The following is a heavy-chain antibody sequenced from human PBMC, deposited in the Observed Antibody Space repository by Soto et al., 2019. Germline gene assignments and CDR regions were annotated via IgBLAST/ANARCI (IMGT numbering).Heavy chain of an antibody. CDR2: IIPKYGTT. Sequence: QVQLMQSGAEVTKPGSSVKVSCKASGGPFNTFGISWVRQAPGQGLEWMGGIIPKYGTTNYARRFQGRVTITADESTTTAYLELSSLRRDDTAIYYCARTRQRRPVFYVDYWGQGTPISVTS. CDR3: ARTRQRRPVFYVDY. V-gene: IGHV1-69*01. J-gene: IGHJ4*02. D-gene: IGHD2-2*01. CDR1: GGPFNTFG.